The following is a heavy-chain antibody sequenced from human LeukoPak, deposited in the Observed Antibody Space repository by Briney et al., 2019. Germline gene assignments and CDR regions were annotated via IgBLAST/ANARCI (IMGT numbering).Heavy chain of an antibody. CDR1: GFTISSYE. D-gene: IGHD1-26*01. CDR3: VRNKSGCCFDY. V-gene: IGHV3-48*03. Sequence: GGSLRLSCAASGFTISSYEMNWVRQAPGKGLEWISYIHSSGSTIYYADSVKGRFTISRDNAKNSLYLQMNSLRAEDTAVYYCVRNKSGCCFDYWGQGTLVTVSS. J-gene: IGHJ4*02. CDR2: IHSSGSTI.